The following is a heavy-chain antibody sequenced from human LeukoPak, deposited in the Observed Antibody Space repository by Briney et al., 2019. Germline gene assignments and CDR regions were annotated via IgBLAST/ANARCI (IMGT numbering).Heavy chain of an antibody. V-gene: IGHV3-30*18. CDR2: ISYDGSNK. CDR3: AKDSESYGDYYLFDY. Sequence: GGSLRLSCAASGFTFSSYGMHWVRQAPGKGLEWVAVISYDGSNKYYADSVKGRFTISRDDSKNTLYLQMNSLRAEDTAVYYCAKDSESYGDYYLFDYWGQGTLVTVSS. D-gene: IGHD4-17*01. CDR1: GFTFSSYG. J-gene: IGHJ4*02.